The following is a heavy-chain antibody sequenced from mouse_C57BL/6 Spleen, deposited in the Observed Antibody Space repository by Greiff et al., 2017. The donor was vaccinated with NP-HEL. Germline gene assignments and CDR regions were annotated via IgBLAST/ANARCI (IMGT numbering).Heavy chain of an antibody. CDR3: ARNIVDGYHWYFDV. Sequence: QVQLKESGPGLVQPSQSLSITCTVSGFSLTSYGVHWVRQSPGKGLEWLGVIWSGGSTDSNAAFISSLSISKDNSKSQVFFKMNSLHADDTAIYYCARNIVDGYHWYFDVWGTGTTVTVSS. V-gene: IGHV2-2*01. J-gene: IGHJ1*03. CDR1: GFSLTSYG. CDR2: IWSGGST. D-gene: IGHD2-3*01.